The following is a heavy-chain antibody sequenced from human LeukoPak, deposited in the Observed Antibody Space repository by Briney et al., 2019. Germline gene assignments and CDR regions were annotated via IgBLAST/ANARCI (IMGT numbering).Heavy chain of an antibody. V-gene: IGHV3-23*01. Sequence: GGSLRLSCAASGFTFTSYSMNWVRQAPGKGLEWVSTISGSGGSTNYADSVKGRFTISRDNSKNTLYLQMNSLRAEDTAVYYCAKAPDYGDYYYYYGMDVWGQGTTVTVSS. CDR2: ISGSGGST. D-gene: IGHD4-17*01. J-gene: IGHJ6*02. CDR3: AKAPDYGDYYYYYGMDV. CDR1: GFTFTSYS.